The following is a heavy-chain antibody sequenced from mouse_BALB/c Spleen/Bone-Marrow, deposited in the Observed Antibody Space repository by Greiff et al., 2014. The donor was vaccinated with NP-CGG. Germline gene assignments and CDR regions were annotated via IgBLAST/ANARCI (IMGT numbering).Heavy chain of an antibody. D-gene: IGHD2-1*01. J-gene: IGHJ4*01. CDR3: ARNGNYRYAMDY. CDR2: IYPGDGST. Sequence: VQVVESGPELVKPGALVKISCKASGYTFTSHDINWVKQRPGQGLEWIGWIYPGDGSTKYNEKFKGKATLTADKSSSTAYMQLSSLTSENAAVYFCARNGNYRYAMDYWGQGTSVTVSS. V-gene: IGHV1S56*01. CDR1: GYTFTSHD.